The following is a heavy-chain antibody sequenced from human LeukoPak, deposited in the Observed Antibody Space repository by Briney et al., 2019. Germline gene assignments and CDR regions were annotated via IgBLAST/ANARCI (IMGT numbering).Heavy chain of an antibody. CDR2: IYYSGST. D-gene: IGHD4-11*01. CDR3: ARVIGSDYSFDY. J-gene: IGHJ4*02. Sequence: SETLSLTCTVSGGSISSYYWSWIRQPPGKGLEWIGYIYYSGSTNYNPSPKSRVTISVDTSKNQFSLKLSSVTAADTAVYYCARVIGSDYSFDYWGQGTLVTVSS. V-gene: IGHV4-59*01. CDR1: GGSISSYY.